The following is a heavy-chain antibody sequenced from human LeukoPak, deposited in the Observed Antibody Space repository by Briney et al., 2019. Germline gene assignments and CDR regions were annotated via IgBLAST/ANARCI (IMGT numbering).Heavy chain of an antibody. Sequence: PGGSLRLSCSASGFTFSSHAIYWVRQAPGKGLEYVSAISSDGITAYYADSVKGRFTNSRDKSKNTLYLQMSSLRAEDTAVYYSVNIAAEDYWGQGTLVTVSS. CDR2: ISSDGITA. J-gene: IGHJ4*02. CDR1: GFTFSSHA. D-gene: IGHD6-13*01. CDR3: VNIAAEDY. V-gene: IGHV3-64D*09.